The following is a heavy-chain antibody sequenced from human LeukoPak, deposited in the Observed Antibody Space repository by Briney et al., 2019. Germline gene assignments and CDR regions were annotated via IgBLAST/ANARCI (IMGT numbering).Heavy chain of an antibody. D-gene: IGHD6-13*01. J-gene: IGHJ5*02. CDR2: IKQDGSEK. CDR1: GFTFSTYW. V-gene: IGHV3-7*05. Sequence: PGGSLRLSCAASGFTFSTYWMSWVRQAPGKGLEWVANIKQDGSEKYYVDSVKGRFTLSRDNAKNSLYLQMNSLRSDDTAVYYCARARQQLVWANWFDPWGQGTLVTVSS. CDR3: ARARQQLVWANWFDP.